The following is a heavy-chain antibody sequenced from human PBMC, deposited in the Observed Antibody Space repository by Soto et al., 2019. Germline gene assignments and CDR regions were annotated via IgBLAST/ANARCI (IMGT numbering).Heavy chain of an antibody. J-gene: IGHJ4*02. D-gene: IGHD6-19*01. CDR1: GFTFSSYS. Sequence: EVQLVESGGGLVQPGGSLRLSCAASGFTFSSYSMNWVRQAPGKGLEWVSYISSSSSTIYYAASVKGRFTISRDNAKNSLDLQMNSRSAEDTAVYYCARDSRYSSGWYVGPRDYWGQGTLVTVSS. CDR3: ARDSRYSSGWYVGPRDY. CDR2: ISSSSSTI. V-gene: IGHV3-48*01.